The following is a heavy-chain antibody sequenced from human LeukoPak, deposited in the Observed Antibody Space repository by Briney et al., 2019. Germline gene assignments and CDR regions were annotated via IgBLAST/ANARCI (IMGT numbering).Heavy chain of an antibody. V-gene: IGHV1-18*01. Sequence: ASVKVSCKASGFPLNSYKINWVRQAPGQGLEWMGWVSDYNGRTNYAQKVQGRVTMKTDTSTTTAHMELRSLTTDDTAVYYCARELAGKSGTYYAWGQGTLVTVSS. CDR3: ARELAGKSGTYYA. CDR1: GFPLNSYK. CDR2: VSDYNGRT. J-gene: IGHJ5*02. D-gene: IGHD1-26*01.